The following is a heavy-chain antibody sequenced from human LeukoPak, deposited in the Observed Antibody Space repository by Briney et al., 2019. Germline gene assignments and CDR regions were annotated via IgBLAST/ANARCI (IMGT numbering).Heavy chain of an antibody. J-gene: IGHJ1*01. CDR1: GGTFSSYA. V-gene: IGHV1-69*05. D-gene: IGHD1-26*01. CDR2: IIPIFGTA. CDR3: ASTLPVGELLTQGMGLDFQH. Sequence: ASVKVSCKASGGTFSSYAISWVRQAPGQGLEWMGGIIPIFGTANYAQKFQGRVTITTDESTSTAYMELSSLRSEDTAVYYCASTLPVGELLTQGMGLDFQHWGQGTLVTVSS.